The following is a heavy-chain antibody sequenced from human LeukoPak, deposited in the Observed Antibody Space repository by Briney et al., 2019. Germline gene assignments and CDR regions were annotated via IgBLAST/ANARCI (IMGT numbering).Heavy chain of an antibody. D-gene: IGHD5-18*01. V-gene: IGHV3-23*01. CDR3: AKDQGYSYYYLDY. Sequence: GGSLRLSCAASGFTFNTHAMSWVRQAPGKGLEWVSGINGNGASTYYSDSVKGRFTISRVNSKNTLYLQMSSLRAEDTAVYYCAKDQGYSYYYLDYWGQGTLVTVSS. CDR2: INGNGAST. J-gene: IGHJ4*02. CDR1: GFTFNTHA.